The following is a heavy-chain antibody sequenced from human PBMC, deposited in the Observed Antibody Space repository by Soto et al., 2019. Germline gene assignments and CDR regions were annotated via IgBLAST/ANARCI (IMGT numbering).Heavy chain of an antibody. CDR2: IIPIFGTA. D-gene: IGHD2-2*01. V-gene: IGHV1-69*13. CDR3: ARDWRDTQLPATGY. Sequence: ASVKVSCKASGGTFSSYAISWVRQAPGQGLEWMGGIIPIFGTANYAQKFQGRVTITADESTSTAYMELSSLRSEDTAVYYCARDWRDTQLPATGYWGQGTLVTVSS. J-gene: IGHJ4*02. CDR1: GGTFSSYA.